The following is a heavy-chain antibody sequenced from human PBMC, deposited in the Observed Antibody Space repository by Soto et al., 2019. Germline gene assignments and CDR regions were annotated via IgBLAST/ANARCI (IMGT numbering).Heavy chain of an antibody. D-gene: IGHD2-21*02. V-gene: IGHV1-46*01. CDR3: VREMYGGDWNY. J-gene: IGHJ4*02. CDR1: GYSFTSYF. CDR2: INTGNGDT. Sequence: QVQLVQSGAEVEKPGASAKLSCKASGYSFTSYFIHWVRQAPGQGLEWMGIINTGNGDTNYPQKFRVTVTLTRDTSTSTVYMELSSLRSQDTAMYYCVREMYGGDWNYWGQGTLVTVSS.